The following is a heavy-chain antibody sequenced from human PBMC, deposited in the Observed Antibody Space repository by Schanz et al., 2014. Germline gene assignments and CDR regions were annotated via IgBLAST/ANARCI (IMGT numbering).Heavy chain of an antibody. D-gene: IGHD2-21*01. V-gene: IGHV3-30*04. Sequence: QVQLVESGGGVVQPGRSLRLSCAASGFTFSTYAMHWVRQAPGKGLEWVAVVANDGINKYYPDSVKGRFTISRDNSKNTLYLQMNSLRAEDTAVYYCAKGQLLSYYFDYWGQGTLVTVSS. J-gene: IGHJ4*02. CDR1: GFTFSTYA. CDR2: VANDGINK. CDR3: AKGQLLSYYFDY.